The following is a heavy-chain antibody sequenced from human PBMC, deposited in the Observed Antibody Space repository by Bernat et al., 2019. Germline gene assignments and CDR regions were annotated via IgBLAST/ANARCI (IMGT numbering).Heavy chain of an antibody. CDR3: AKGSGNMITFGGPIVIPYSYYYVMDV. CDR1: EFTFSRYW. CDR2: IEKDGSEK. Sequence: EVHLVESGGGLVQPGGSLRLSCAASEFTFSRYWMSWVRQAPGKGLEWVANIEKDGSEKYYVDSVKGRFTISRDNSKNTLYVQMNSLRAEDTAIYYCAKGSGNMITFGGPIVIPYSYYYVMDVWGQGTTVTVSS. D-gene: IGHD3-16*02. J-gene: IGHJ6*02. V-gene: IGHV3-7*03.